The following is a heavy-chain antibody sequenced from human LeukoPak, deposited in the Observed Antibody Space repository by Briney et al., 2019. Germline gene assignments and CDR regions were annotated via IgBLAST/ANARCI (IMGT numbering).Heavy chain of an antibody. J-gene: IGHJ4*02. V-gene: IGHV3-23*01. Sequence: GGSLRLSCEASGLSFSSYAMSWVRQALGKGLEWVSGISNSGGTPYYAGSVKGRFTISRDNSKNTLYLQMNSLRAEDTAVYYCATHRWGHDYWGQGTLVTVSS. D-gene: IGHD2-21*02. CDR3: ATHRWGHDY. CDR1: GLSFSSYA. CDR2: ISNSGGTP.